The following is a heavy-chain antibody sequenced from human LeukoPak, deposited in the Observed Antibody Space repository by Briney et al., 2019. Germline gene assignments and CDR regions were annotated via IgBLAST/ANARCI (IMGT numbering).Heavy chain of an antibody. Sequence: QPGGSLRLSCAASGFTFSSYAMHWVRQAPGKGLEYVSAISSNGGSTYYANSVKGRFTISRDNSKNTLYLQMGSLRAEDMAVYYCARGGSAMVRAFFNWFDPWGQGTLVTVSS. D-gene: IGHD3-10*01. V-gene: IGHV3-64*01. CDR3: ARGGSAMVRAFFNWFDP. J-gene: IGHJ5*02. CDR2: ISSNGGST. CDR1: GFTFSSYA.